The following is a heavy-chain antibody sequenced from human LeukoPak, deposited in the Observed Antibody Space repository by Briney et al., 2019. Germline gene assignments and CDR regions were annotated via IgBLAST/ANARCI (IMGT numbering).Heavy chain of an antibody. V-gene: IGHV1-18*01. CDR1: NYTFTSYG. D-gene: IGHD3-10*01. Sequence: ASLKVSCKASNYTFTSYGISWVRQAPGQGLEWMGWISGYNGKTNYAQKFQGRVTMTTDTSTSTAYMELRNLRSDDTAVYYCARDAREVLLWFGEFFPWGQGTLVTVSS. J-gene: IGHJ5*02. CDR3: ARDAREVLLWFGEFFP. CDR2: ISGYNGKT.